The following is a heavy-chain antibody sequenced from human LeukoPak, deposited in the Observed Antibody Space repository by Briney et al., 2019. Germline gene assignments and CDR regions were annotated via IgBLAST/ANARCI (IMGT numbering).Heavy chain of an antibody. V-gene: IGHV3-23*01. D-gene: IGHD3-3*01. CDR2: ISGSGGST. CDR1: GFTFSSYA. Sequence: PGGSLRLSCAASGFTFSSYAMSWVRQAPGKGLEWVSAISGSGGSTYYADSVKGRFTISRDNSKNTLYLQMNSLRAEDTAVYYRANEYYDFWSGYYSYFDYWGQGTLVTVSS. J-gene: IGHJ4*02. CDR3: ANEYYDFWSGYYSYFDY.